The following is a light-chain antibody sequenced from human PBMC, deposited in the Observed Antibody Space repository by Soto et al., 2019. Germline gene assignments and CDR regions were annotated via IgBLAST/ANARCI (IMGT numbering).Light chain of an antibody. V-gene: IGLV1-44*01. CDR2: MND. Sequence: QSVLTQAPSVSGAPGRSVTISCSGGTSNIGRNSVNWHQQFPGTAPKLLIYMNDRRPSGVPDRFSAFRSGASASLAISGLQSEDGATYYCAAWDDNLNVVFGGGTKLTVL. CDR3: AAWDDNLNVV. J-gene: IGLJ2*01. CDR1: TSNIGRNS.